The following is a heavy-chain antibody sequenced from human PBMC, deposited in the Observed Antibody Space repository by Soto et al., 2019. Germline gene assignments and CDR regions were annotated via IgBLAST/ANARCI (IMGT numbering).Heavy chain of an antibody. D-gene: IGHD2-21*01. CDR3: AQDRGCGVVSPSHDS. Sequence: EVQLLESGGGVVRPGGSLRLSCAASGFTFRNFVMSWVRQAPGKGLQWVSAIRATGGQTFYADSVKGRFTISGDNSKNRLYLQINSRRDEDTALYFCAQDRGCGVVSPSHDSWGQGTLGTVSS. V-gene: IGHV3-23*01. CDR2: IRATGGQT. J-gene: IGHJ5*01. CDR1: GFTFRNFV.